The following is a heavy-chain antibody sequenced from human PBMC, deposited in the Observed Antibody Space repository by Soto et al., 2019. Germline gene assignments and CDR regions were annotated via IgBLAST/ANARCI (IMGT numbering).Heavy chain of an antibody. J-gene: IGHJ4*02. D-gene: IGHD1-20*01. CDR2: ISGSGGST. CDR3: AKVQDNWNNGPSTNYFDY. CDR1: GFTFSSYA. Sequence: GGSLRLSCAASGFTFSSYAMSWVRQAPGKGLEWVSAISGSGGSTYYADSVKGRFTISRDNSKNTLYLQMNSLRAEDTAVYYCAKVQDNWNNGPSTNYFDYWGQGTLVTVSS. V-gene: IGHV3-23*01.